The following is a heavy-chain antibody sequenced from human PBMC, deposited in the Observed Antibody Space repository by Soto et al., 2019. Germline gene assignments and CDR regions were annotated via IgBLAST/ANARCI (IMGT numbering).Heavy chain of an antibody. V-gene: IGHV1-18*01. CDR2: ISAHNGNT. Sequence: QVQLVQSGTEVKKPGASVKVSSKASGYTFTNYGINWVRQAPGQGLESMGWISAHNGNTKYTQKVQGRVTMTTDTSTRTAYMELRSLRSDDTAVYYCARTYCGGNCYSAFDIWGQGTMVTVSS. D-gene: IGHD2-21*02. CDR1: GYTFTNYG. J-gene: IGHJ3*02. CDR3: ARTYCGGNCYSAFDI.